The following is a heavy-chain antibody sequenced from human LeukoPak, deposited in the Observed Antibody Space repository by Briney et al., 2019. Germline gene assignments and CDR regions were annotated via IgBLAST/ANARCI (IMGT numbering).Heavy chain of an antibody. CDR3: ARVRPRWRLIAVAVVLDY. CDR1: GYTFTSYD. D-gene: IGHD6-19*01. J-gene: IGHJ4*02. Sequence: ASVKVSRKASGYTFTSYDINWVRQATGQGLEWMGWMNPNSGNTGYAQKFQGRVTMTRNTSISTAYMELSSLRSEDTAVYYCARVRPRWRLIAVAVVLDYWGQGTLVTVSS. CDR2: MNPNSGNT. V-gene: IGHV1-8*01.